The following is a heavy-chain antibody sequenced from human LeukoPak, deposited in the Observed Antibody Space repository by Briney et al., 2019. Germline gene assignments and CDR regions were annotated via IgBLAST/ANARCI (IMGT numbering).Heavy chain of an antibody. J-gene: IGHJ4*02. D-gene: IGHD3-3*01. Sequence: GGSLRLSCAVSGFTFDMYWMTWVRQAPGKGLEWVAVISYDRSNKYYADSVKGRFTISRDNSKNTLYLQMNSLRAEDTAVYYCAKDVYDFWSGYYNSYDCWGQGTLVTVSS. CDR1: GFTFDMYW. CDR2: ISYDRSNK. CDR3: AKDVYDFWSGYYNSYDC. V-gene: IGHV3-30*18.